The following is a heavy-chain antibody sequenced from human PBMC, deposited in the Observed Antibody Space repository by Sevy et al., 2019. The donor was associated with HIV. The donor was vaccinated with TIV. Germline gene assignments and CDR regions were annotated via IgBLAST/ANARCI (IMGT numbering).Heavy chain of an antibody. CDR1: GFTFSAYW. CDR2: LNQDGSQT. Sequence: GGSLRLSCEASGFTFSAYWMTWVRRAPGKGLEWVANLNQDGSQTYYVDSVKGRFTISRDNAKNSLYLQMSSRRAEDTALYYCAKDDWKSVVNWGQGTMVTVSS. D-gene: IGHD1-1*01. V-gene: IGHV3-7*01. J-gene: IGHJ3*01. CDR3: AKDDWKSVVN.